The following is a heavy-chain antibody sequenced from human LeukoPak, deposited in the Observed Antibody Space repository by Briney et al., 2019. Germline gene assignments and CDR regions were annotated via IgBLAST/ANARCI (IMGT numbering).Heavy chain of an antibody. V-gene: IGHV1-69*05. CDR3: AREGWEYSSSSGEVWFDP. Sequence: ASVKVSCKASGGTFSSYAISWVRQAPGQGLEWMGGIIPIFGTANYAQKFQGRVTITTDESTSTAYMELSSLRSEDTAVYYCAREGWEYSSSSGEVWFDPWGQGTLVTVSS. J-gene: IGHJ5*02. CDR2: IIPIFGTA. CDR1: GGTFSSYA. D-gene: IGHD6-6*01.